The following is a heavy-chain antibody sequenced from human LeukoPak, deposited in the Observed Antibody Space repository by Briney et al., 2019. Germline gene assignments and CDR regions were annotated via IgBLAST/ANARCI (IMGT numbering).Heavy chain of an antibody. V-gene: IGHV3-74*01. J-gene: IGHJ4*02. D-gene: IGHD2-21*02. Sequence: GGSLRLSCADSGFTFSSYWMHWVRQAPGKGLMWVSRINTDGSSSNYAGSVKGRFTISRDNAKNTLYLQMNSLRADDTAVYYCAKSHHVTAIDYWGQGTLVTVSS. CDR2: INTDGSSS. CDR1: GFTFSSYW. CDR3: AKSHHVTAIDY.